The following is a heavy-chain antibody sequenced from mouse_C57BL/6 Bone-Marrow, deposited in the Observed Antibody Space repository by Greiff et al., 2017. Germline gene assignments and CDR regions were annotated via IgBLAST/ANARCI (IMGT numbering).Heavy chain of an antibody. CDR1: GYTFTSYW. J-gene: IGHJ1*03. V-gene: IGHV1-55*01. CDR2: IYPGSGST. CDR3: ARPYYSNYCDFDV. D-gene: IGHD2-5*01. Sequence: QVQLQQSGAELVKPGASVKMSCKASGYTFTSYWITWVKQRPGQGLEWIGDIYPGSGSTHYNEKFKSKATLTVDTSSSTAYMQRSSLTSEDSAVYYSARPYYSNYCDFDVWGTGTTVTVSS.